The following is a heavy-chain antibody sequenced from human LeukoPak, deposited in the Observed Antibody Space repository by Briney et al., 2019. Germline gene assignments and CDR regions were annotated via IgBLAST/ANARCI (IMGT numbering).Heavy chain of an antibody. CDR1: GYTFTGYW. CDR3: ARHLPYYDFWSGYDRYYGMDV. V-gene: IGHV5-10-1*01. D-gene: IGHD3-3*01. Sequence: GASVKVSCKASGYTFTGYWISWVRQMPGKGLEWMGRIDPSDSYTNYSPSFQGHVTISADKSISTAYLQWSSLKASDTAMYYCARHLPYYDFWSGYDRYYGMDVWGQGTTVTVSS. J-gene: IGHJ6*02. CDR2: IDPSDSYT.